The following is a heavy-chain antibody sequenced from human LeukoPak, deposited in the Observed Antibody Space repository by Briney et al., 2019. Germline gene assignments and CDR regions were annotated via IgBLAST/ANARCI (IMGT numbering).Heavy chain of an antibody. J-gene: IGHJ4*02. V-gene: IGHV4-34*01. Sequence: SETLSLTCAVYGGSFSGYYWSWIRQPPGKGLEWIGEINHSGSTNYNPSLKSRVTISVDTSKNQFSLKLSSVTAADTAVYYCARVVVGHIDYWGQGTLVTVSS. CDR2: INHSGST. D-gene: IGHD3-22*01. CDR1: GGSFSGYY. CDR3: ARVVVGHIDY.